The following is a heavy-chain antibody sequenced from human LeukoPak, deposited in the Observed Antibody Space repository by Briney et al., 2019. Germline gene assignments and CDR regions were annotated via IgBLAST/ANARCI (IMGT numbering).Heavy chain of an antibody. J-gene: IGHJ4*02. D-gene: IGHD2-2*01. CDR2: INPSGGST. CDR3: ARDEGCSSTSCYENYFDY. Sequence: ASVKVSCKASGYTFSGYYMHWVRQAPGQGLEWMGIINPSGGSTSYAQKFQGRVTMTRDMSTSTVYMELSSLRSEDTAVYYCARDEGCSSTSCYENYFDYWGQGTLVTVSS. CDR1: GYTFSGYY. V-gene: IGHV1-46*01.